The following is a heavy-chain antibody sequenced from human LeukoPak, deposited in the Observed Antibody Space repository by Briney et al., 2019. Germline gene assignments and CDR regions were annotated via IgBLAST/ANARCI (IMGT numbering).Heavy chain of an antibody. Sequence: ASVRVSCKASGYTFTGYYMHWVRQAPGQGLEWMGWINPNSGGTNYAQKFQGRVTMTRDTSISTAYMELSRLRSDDTAVYYCARPLRALDAFDIWGQGTMVTVSS. CDR2: INPNSGGT. J-gene: IGHJ3*02. CDR1: GYTFTGYY. CDR3: ARPLRALDAFDI. V-gene: IGHV1-2*02.